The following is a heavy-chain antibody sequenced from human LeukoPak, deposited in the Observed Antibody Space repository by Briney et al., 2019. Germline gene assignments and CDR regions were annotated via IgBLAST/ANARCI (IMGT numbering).Heavy chain of an antibody. J-gene: IGHJ3*02. D-gene: IGHD5-24*01. CDR2: ISGSSTYR. CDR3: ARRMAANAFDI. Sequence: GGSLRLSCSASGFTFSDYYMSWIRQAPGKGLDWVSYISGSSTYRNYADSVKGRFTISRDNAKNSLSLQMSGLRTEDTAVYYCARRMAANAFDIWGQGTMVTVSS. V-gene: IGHV3-11*06. CDR1: GFTFSDYY.